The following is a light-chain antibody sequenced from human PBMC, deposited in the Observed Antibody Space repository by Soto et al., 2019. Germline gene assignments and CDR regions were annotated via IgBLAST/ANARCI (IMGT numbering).Light chain of an antibody. CDR3: QQTYSTPIT. V-gene: IGKV1-39*01. Sequence: DIQMTQSPSSLSASVGDRVTIACRASQSISNYLNWYQQRPGKAPKLLIYAASSLQSGIPSRFSGSGSGSDFTLTISSLQPEDFVTYYCQQTYSTPITSGQGTRLEIK. CDR1: QSISNY. CDR2: AAS. J-gene: IGKJ5*01.